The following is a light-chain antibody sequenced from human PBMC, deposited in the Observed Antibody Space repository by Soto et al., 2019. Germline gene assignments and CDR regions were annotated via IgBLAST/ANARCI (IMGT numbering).Light chain of an antibody. CDR1: SSDVGGYNY. CDR3: ISYAGSNLLYV. J-gene: IGLJ1*01. Sequence: QSALTQPPSASGSPGQSVTIPCTGTSSDVGGYNYVSWYQQHPGKAPKLMIYEVSKRPSGVPDRFSGSKSGNTASLTVSGLQAEDEADYYCISYAGSNLLYVFGTGTRSPS. CDR2: EVS. V-gene: IGLV2-8*01.